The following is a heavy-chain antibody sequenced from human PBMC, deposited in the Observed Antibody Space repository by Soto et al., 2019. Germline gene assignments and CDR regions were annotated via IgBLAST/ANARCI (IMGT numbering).Heavy chain of an antibody. CDR3: ARDLYSSSSGYWFDP. Sequence: ASVKVSCKASGYTFTGYYMHWVRQAPGQGLEWMGWINPNSGGTNYAQKFQGRVTMTRDTPISTAYMELSRLRSDDTAVYYCARDLYSSSSGYWFDPWGQGTLVTVSS. D-gene: IGHD6-6*01. CDR2: INPNSGGT. CDR1: GYTFTGYY. V-gene: IGHV1-2*02. J-gene: IGHJ5*02.